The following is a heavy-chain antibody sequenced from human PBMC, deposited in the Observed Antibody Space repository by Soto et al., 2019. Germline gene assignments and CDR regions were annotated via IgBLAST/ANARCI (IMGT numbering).Heavy chain of an antibody. D-gene: IGHD6-6*01. CDR1: GFTFSSYA. J-gene: IGHJ4*02. Sequence: GGSLRLSCAASGFTFSSYAMSWVRQAPGKGLEWVSAISGSGGSTYYADSVKGRFTISRDNSTNTLYLQMNSLRAEDTVVYYCAKDYSIAARLCFDYWGQGTLVTVSS. CDR2: ISGSGGST. V-gene: IGHV3-23*01. CDR3: AKDYSIAARLCFDY.